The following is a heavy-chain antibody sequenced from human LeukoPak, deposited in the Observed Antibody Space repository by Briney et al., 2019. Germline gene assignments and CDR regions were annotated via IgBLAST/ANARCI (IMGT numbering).Heavy chain of an antibody. Sequence: ASVNVSCKASGYSFTSDGISWVRQAAGQGLERMGWISAYNGNTNYAQKFQGRVTMTTDTPTSTAYMELRSLRSDDTAVYYCARQQLEWVTLRNVGYYYYYYMDVWGTGTTVTVSS. J-gene: IGHJ6*03. CDR1: GYSFTSDG. D-gene: IGHD1-1*01. V-gene: IGHV1-18*01. CDR2: ISAYNGNT. CDR3: ARQQLEWVTLRNVGYYYYYYMDV.